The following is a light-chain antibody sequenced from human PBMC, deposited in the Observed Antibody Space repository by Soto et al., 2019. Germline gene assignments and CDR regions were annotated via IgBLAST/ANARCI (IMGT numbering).Light chain of an antibody. CDR2: GAS. V-gene: IGKV3-20*01. Sequence: EIVLTQSPGTLSLSPGERATLSCRASQSVSSSYLAWYQQKPGQAPRLLIYGASSRATGIPDRFSGSGSGTDFTLTISRLEPEDFAVYYCQQYGSSSWTFRQGPKVEIK. J-gene: IGKJ1*01. CDR3: QQYGSSSWT. CDR1: QSVSSSY.